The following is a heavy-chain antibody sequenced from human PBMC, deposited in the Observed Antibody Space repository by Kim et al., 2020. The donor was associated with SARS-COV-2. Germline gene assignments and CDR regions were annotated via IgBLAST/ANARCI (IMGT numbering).Heavy chain of an antibody. CDR2: IYSGGST. V-gene: IGHV3-53*01. J-gene: IGHJ4*02. Sequence: GGSLRLSCAAPGFTVSSNYMSWVRQAPGKGLEWVSVIYSGGSTYYADSVKGRFTISRDNSKNTLYLQMNSLRAEDTAVYYCASLSGSYWDFDYWGQGTLVTVSS. CDR3: ASLSGSYWDFDY. D-gene: IGHD1-26*01. CDR1: GFTVSSNY.